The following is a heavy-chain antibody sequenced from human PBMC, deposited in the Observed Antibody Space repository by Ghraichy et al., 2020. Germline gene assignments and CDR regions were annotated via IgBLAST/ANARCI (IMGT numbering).Heavy chain of an antibody. CDR2: IYNSGST. CDR3: ATTSGYYDRWFDP. V-gene: IGHV4-61*01. J-gene: IGHJ5*02. CDR1: GGPVSSATHY. D-gene: IGHD3-22*01. Sequence: SETLSLTCTVSGGPVSSATHYWNWIRQPPGKGLEWIGYIYNSGSTNYNPSLKSRVTISVDTSNNQFSLKMSSVTAADTAVYYCATTSGYYDRWFDPWGQGTLVTVSS.